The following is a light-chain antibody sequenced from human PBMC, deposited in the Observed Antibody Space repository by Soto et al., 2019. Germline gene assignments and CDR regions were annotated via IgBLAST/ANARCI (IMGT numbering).Light chain of an antibody. J-gene: IGKJ1*01. V-gene: IGKV1-27*01. CDR2: AAS. CDR3: QQYENYWT. CDR1: QGISNY. Sequence: DIQMTQSPSSLSTSVGDRVTITCRSSQGISNYLAWYQQKPGKVPKLLIYAASTLQSGVPSRFSGSGSGTEFSLTISNLQPDDCATYYCQQYENYWTFGQGTKVDTK.